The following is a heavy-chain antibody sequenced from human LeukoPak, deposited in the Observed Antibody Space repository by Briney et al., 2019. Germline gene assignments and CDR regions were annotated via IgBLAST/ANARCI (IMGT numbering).Heavy chain of an antibody. Sequence: SETPSLTCAVYGGSFRGYYWSWIRPPPGKGLEWIGEINHSGSTNYNPSLKSRVTISVDTSKNQFSLKLSSVPAADTAVYYCARRRGYGGASQYNWFDPWGQGTLVTVSS. CDR3: ARRRGYGGASQYNWFDP. V-gene: IGHV4-34*01. CDR2: INHSGST. D-gene: IGHD1-26*01. J-gene: IGHJ5*02. CDR1: GGSFRGYY.